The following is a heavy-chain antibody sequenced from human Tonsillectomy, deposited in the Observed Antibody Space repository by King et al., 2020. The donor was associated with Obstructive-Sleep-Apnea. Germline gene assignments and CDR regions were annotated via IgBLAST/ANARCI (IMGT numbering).Heavy chain of an antibody. J-gene: IGHJ3*02. CDR2: IKQDGSEK. V-gene: IGHV3-7*01. CDR3: ARALGQLWRYDAFDI. CDR1: GFTFSSYW. D-gene: IGHD5-18*01. Sequence: VQLVESGGGLVQPGGSLRLSCAASGFTFSSYWMSWVRQAPGKGLECVANIKQDGSEKYYVDSVKGRFTISRDNAKNSLYLQMNSLRAEDTAVYYCARALGQLWRYDAFDIWGQGTMVTVSS.